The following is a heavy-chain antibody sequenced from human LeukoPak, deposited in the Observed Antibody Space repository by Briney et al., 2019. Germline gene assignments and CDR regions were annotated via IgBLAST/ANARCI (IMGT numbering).Heavy chain of an antibody. Sequence: PSETLSLTCTVSGGSISSYYWSWIRQPAGKGLEWIGRIYTSGSTNYNPSLKSRVTMSVDTSKNQFSLKLSSVTAADTAVYYCARGATIFGGSRAFDIWGQGTMVTVSS. J-gene: IGHJ3*02. CDR2: IYTSGST. D-gene: IGHD3-3*01. V-gene: IGHV4-4*07. CDR3: ARGATIFGGSRAFDI. CDR1: GGSISSYY.